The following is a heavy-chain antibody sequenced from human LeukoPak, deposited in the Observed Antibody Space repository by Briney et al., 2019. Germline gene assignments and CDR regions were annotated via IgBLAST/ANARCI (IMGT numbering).Heavy chain of an antibody. Sequence: PSETLSLTCAVYGGSFSGYYWSWIRQPPGKGLEWIGEINHSGSTNYNPSLKSRVTISVDTSKNQFSLKLSSVTAADTAVYYCARGYSSSWSDYWDQGTLVTVSS. CDR3: ARGYSSSWSDY. CDR1: GGSFSGYY. J-gene: IGHJ4*02. V-gene: IGHV4-34*01. CDR2: INHSGST. D-gene: IGHD6-13*01.